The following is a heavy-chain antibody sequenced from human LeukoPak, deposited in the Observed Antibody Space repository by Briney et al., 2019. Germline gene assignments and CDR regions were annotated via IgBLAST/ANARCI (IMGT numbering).Heavy chain of an antibody. Sequence: NPSETLSLTCTVSGGSISSYYWSWIRQPPGKGLEWIGYIYYRGSTNYNPSLKSRVTISVDTSKNQFSLKLSSVTAADTGVYYCARADYYDSSALGYYFDYWGQGTLVTVSS. V-gene: IGHV4-59*01. J-gene: IGHJ4*02. CDR3: ARADYYDSSALGYYFDY. D-gene: IGHD3-22*01. CDR2: IYYRGST. CDR1: GGSISSYY.